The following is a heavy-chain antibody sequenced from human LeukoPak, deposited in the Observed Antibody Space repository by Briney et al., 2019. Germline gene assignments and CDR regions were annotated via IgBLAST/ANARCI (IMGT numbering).Heavy chain of an antibody. Sequence: PGGSLRLSCAASGFTFNRYNMNWVRRAPGKGLEWVSSISASSSYIYYADSVRGRFTISRDNAKNSLYLQMNSLRAEDTAVYSCARGADGVSSNSRGWFDPWGQGTLVTVSS. CDR3: ARGADGVSSNSRGWFDP. D-gene: IGHD2-15*01. J-gene: IGHJ5*02. CDR1: GFTFNRYN. V-gene: IGHV3-21*01. CDR2: ISASSSYI.